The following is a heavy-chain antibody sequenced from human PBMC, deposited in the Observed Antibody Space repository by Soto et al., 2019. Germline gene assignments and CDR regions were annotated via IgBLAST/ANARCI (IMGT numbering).Heavy chain of an antibody. Sequence: GASVKVSCKASGGTFSSYAISWVRQAPGQGLEGMGGIIPIFGTANYAQKFQGRVTINADESTSTAYMELSSLRSEDTAVYHCARIYDSSGYYYFDYWGQGTLVTVSX. CDR1: GGTFSSYA. D-gene: IGHD3-22*01. CDR3: ARIYDSSGYYYFDY. CDR2: IIPIFGTA. J-gene: IGHJ4*02. V-gene: IGHV1-69*13.